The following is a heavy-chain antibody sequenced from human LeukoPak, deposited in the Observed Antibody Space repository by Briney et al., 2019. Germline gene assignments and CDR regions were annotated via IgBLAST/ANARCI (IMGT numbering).Heavy chain of an antibody. Sequence: SETLSLTCSVSGGSISSHYWSWIRQPPGKGLEWIGEINHSGSTNYNPSLKSRVTISVDTSKNQFSLKLSSVTAADTAVYYCAREDSDYGVTYFDYWGQGTLVTVSS. CDR2: INHSGST. D-gene: IGHD4-17*01. V-gene: IGHV4-34*01. CDR1: GGSISSHY. J-gene: IGHJ4*02. CDR3: AREDSDYGVTYFDY.